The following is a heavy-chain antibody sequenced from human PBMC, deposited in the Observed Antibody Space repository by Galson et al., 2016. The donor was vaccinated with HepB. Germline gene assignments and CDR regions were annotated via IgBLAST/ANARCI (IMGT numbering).Heavy chain of an antibody. CDR3: ARAVMLGRGMDV. CDR2: TFYRSTWEN. D-gene: IGHD3-10*01. CDR1: WDSVYNNAAA. V-gene: IGHV6-1*01. J-gene: IGHJ6*02. Sequence: CAISWDSVYNNAAAWVWIRQSPSRGLEWLGRTFYRSTWENHYAGSVKNRITISPDTSRNQFSLHLNSVTPEDTAVYYCARAVMLGRGMDVWGQGTTVTVSS.